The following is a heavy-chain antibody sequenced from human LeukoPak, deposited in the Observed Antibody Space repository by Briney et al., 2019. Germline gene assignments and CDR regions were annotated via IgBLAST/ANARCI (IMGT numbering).Heavy chain of an antibody. J-gene: IGHJ4*02. D-gene: IGHD6-19*01. V-gene: IGHV3-23*01. CDR1: GFTFSSYD. CDR2: ISANGDRT. Sequence: GGSLRLSCAASGFTFSSYDMTWVRQAPGKGLEWVSGISANGDRTYYADSVRGRLTISRDNSKNTLFLQMNSLRAEGTAVYYCTKDSPRTDGWFYFDYWGQGTLVSVSS. CDR3: TKDSPRTDGWFYFDY.